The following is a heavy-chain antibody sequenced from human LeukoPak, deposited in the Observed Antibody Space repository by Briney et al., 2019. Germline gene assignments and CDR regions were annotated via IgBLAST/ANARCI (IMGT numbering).Heavy chain of an antibody. J-gene: IGHJ6*02. CDR2: IKSKTDGGTT. Sequence: GGSLRLSCAASGFTFSSYSMNWVRQAPGKGLEWVGRIKSKTDGGTTDYAAPVKGRFTISRDDSKNTLYLQMNSLKTEDTAVYYGTTDLDSSGYYYYYGMDVWGQGTTVTVSS. D-gene: IGHD3-22*01. CDR1: GFTFSSYS. V-gene: IGHV3-15*01. CDR3: TTDLDSSGYYYYYGMDV.